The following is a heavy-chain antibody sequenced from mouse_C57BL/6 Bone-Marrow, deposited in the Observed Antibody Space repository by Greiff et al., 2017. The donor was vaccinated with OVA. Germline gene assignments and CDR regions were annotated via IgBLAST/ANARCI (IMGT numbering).Heavy chain of an antibody. J-gene: IGHJ2*01. D-gene: IGHD1-1*01. V-gene: IGHV1-81*01. Sequence: QVQLQQSGAELARPGASVKLSCKASGYTFTTYGISWVKQRTGQGLEWIGEIYPRSGNTYHNEKFKGKATLTADKSSSTAYMELRSLTSEDSAVYFCARSWFTTVVATGDYWGQGTTLTVSS. CDR3: ARSWFTTVVATGDY. CDR2: IYPRSGNT. CDR1: GYTFTTYG.